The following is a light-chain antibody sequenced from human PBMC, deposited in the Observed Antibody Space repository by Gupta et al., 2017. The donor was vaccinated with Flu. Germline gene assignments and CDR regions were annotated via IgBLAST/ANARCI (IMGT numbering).Light chain of an antibody. CDR2: WAS. Sequence: DIVMTQSPDSLAVSLGERATINCKSSQSVLYSPDNKNYLAWYQQKPGQPPKLLIYWASTRESGVPDRFSGSGSGTDFTLTISSRQAEDVAVYYWQQDSNLRTFGQGTKVEIK. CDR1: QSVLYSPDNKNY. CDR3: QQDSNLRT. V-gene: IGKV4-1*01. J-gene: IGKJ1*01.